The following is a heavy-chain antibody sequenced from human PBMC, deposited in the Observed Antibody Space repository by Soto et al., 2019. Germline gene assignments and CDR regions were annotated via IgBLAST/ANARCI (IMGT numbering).Heavy chain of an antibody. J-gene: IGHJ4*02. V-gene: IGHV1-18*04. CDR1: GYTFTSYD. CDR2: ISAYNANT. Sequence: GASVKVSCKASGYTFTSYDISWVRQAPGQGLEWTGWISAYNANTNYAQKLQGRVTMTTDTSTSAVYMELRSLRSDDTAVYYCARERRASSRSGFDYWGQGTLVTVSS. CDR3: ARERRASSRSGFDY. D-gene: IGHD6-6*01.